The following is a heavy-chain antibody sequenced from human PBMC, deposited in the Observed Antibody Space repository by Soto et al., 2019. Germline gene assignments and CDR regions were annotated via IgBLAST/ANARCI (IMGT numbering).Heavy chain of an antibody. D-gene: IGHD2-2*01. Sequence: PWGSLILSCAASGFTFSIYAMHWVRQAPGKGLEWVTVISYDGSNKYYADSVKGRFTISRDNSKNTLYLQMNSLRAEDTAVYYCARGPSSMTRFDYWGQGTLVTVSS. CDR1: GFTFSIYA. J-gene: IGHJ4*02. V-gene: IGHV3-30-3*01. CDR2: ISYDGSNK. CDR3: ARGPSSMTRFDY.